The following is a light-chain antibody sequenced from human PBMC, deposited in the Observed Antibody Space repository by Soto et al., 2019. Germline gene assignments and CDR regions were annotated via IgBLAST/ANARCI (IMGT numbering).Light chain of an antibody. CDR2: GAS. V-gene: IGKV3-20*01. J-gene: IGKJ1*01. Sequence: ETVLTQSPGTLSLSPGERATLSCRASQTIRSNYLAWYRLTPGQAPRLLIYGASNRATGIADRFSGSGSGTDFTLIISRLEPEDFALYYWQQYGSSPWTFGQGTKVDIK. CDR3: QQYGSSPWT. CDR1: QTIRSNY.